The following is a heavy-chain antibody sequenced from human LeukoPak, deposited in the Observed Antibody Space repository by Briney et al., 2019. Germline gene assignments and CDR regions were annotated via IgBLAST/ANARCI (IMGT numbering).Heavy chain of an antibody. J-gene: IGHJ4*02. Sequence: SETLSLTCTVSGGSISSGSYYWSWIRQPAGKGLEWIGRIYTSGSTNYNPSLKSRVTISVDTSKNQFSLKLSSVTAADTAVYYCARTYGSGSEKFDYWGQGTLVTVSS. CDR1: GGSISSGSYY. CDR3: ARTYGSGSEKFDY. D-gene: IGHD3-10*01. CDR2: IYTSGST. V-gene: IGHV4-61*02.